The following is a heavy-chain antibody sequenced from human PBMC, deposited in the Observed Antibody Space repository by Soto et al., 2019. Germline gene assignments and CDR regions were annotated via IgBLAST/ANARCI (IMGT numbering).Heavy chain of an antibody. Sequence: ASVKVSCKASGYTFTSYAMQWVRQAPGQRLEWMGWINAGNGNTKYSQKFQGRVTITRDTSASTAYMELSSLRSEDTAVYYCARERDIVVVPAAESVWFDPWGQGTMVTVYS. CDR3: ARERDIVVVPAAESVWFDP. D-gene: IGHD2-2*01. J-gene: IGHJ5*02. V-gene: IGHV1-3*01. CDR1: GYTFTSYA. CDR2: INAGNGNT.